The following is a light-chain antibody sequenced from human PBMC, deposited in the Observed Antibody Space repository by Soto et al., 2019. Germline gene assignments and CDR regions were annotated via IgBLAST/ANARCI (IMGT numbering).Light chain of an antibody. CDR1: LSLVFSDGITY. CDR3: MQGIYWPPYT. Sequence: AVLTQSPLSLPVTVVQPASISCRSSLSLVFSDGITYLSWFHQRPGQSPRRLIYKVSNRDSGVPDRFSGSGSVTDFTLKISRVEAEDVGIYYCMQGIYWPPYTFGQGTKLDLK. V-gene: IGKV2-30*01. J-gene: IGKJ2*01. CDR2: KVS.